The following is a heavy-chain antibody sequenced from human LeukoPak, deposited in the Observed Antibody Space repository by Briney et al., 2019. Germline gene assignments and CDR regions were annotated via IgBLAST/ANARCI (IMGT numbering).Heavy chain of an antibody. CDR3: ARRRGYSYGYGANWFDP. J-gene: IGHJ5*02. V-gene: IGHV4-34*01. CDR2: INHSGTT. D-gene: IGHD5-18*01. Sequence: SETLSLTCAVYGDTFSGYYWSWLRQFPGKGLEWIGKINHSGTTNQKPSLKSRVTISVDTSKNQFSLKLSSVTAADTAVYYCARRRGYSYGYGANWFDPWGQGTLVTVSS. CDR1: GDTFSGYY.